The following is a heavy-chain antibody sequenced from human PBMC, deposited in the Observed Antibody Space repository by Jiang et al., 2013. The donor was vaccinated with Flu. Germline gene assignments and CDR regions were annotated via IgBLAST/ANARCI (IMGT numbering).Heavy chain of an antibody. CDR3: AKCTYTSGRNGGFDY. D-gene: IGHD6-19*01. V-gene: IGHV3-23*04. Sequence: VQLVESGGDLVQPGGSLRLSCAASGFAFSSYVMSWVRQAPGKGLEWVSALSGNSGSTYYADSVKGRFTISRDYSKNTLYLQMNSLRAEDTAVYYCAKCTYTSGRNGGFDYWGQGTLVTVSS. J-gene: IGHJ4*02. CDR1: GFAFSSYV. CDR2: LSGNSGST.